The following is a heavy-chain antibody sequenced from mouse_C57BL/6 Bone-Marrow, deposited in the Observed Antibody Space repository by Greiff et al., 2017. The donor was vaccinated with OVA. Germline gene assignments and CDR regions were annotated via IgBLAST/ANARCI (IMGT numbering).Heavy chain of an antibody. CDR3: VTGSEGAMDD. D-gene: IGHD1-1*01. J-gene: IGHJ4*01. Sequence: GGGLVQPKGSLKLSCAASGFTFNTYAMHWVRQAPGKGLEWVARIRRKSSNYATYYADSVKDRFTIARDDSQSMLYLQMNNMKTEDTAMYYCVTGSEGAMDDWGQGTSVTVSS. CDR1: GFTFNTYA. V-gene: IGHV10-3*01. CDR2: IRRKSSNYAT.